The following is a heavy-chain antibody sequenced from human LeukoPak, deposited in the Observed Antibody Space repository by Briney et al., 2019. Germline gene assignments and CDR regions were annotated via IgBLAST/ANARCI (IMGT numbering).Heavy chain of an antibody. V-gene: IGHV3-30*02. CDR1: GFTFSSYG. Sequence: GGSLRLSCAASGFTFSSYGMHWVRQAPGKGLEWVAFIRYDGSNKYYADSVKGRFTISRDNSKNTLYLQMNSLRAEDTAVYYCARHGFGYSSSYPRHLDYWGQGTLVAVSS. J-gene: IGHJ4*02. CDR3: ARHGFGYSSSYPRHLDY. CDR2: IRYDGSNK. D-gene: IGHD6-13*01.